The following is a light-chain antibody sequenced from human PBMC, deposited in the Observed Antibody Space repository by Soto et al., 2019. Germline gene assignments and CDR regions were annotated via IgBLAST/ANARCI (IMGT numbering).Light chain of an antibody. CDR1: SSDVGGYNF. Sequence: QSALTQPASVSGSPGQSITISCTGTSSDVGGYNFVSWYLQHPGKAPKLILYEVSDRPSGVSNRFSGSKSGNTASLTISGLQAEDEADYYCSSFSNITTGDVVFGGGTKLTVL. J-gene: IGLJ2*01. V-gene: IGLV2-14*01. CDR2: EVS. CDR3: SSFSNITTGDVV.